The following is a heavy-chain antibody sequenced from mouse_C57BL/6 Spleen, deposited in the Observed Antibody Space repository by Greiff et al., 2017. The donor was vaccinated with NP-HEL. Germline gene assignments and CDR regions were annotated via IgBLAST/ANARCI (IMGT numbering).Heavy chain of an antibody. CDR2: IWRGGSP. V-gene: IGHV2-5*01. CDR3: AKSTTVVAKYFDV. J-gene: IGHJ1*03. Sequence: VQRVESGPGLVQPSQSLSITCTVSGFSLTSYGVHWVRQSPGKGLEWLGVIWRGGSPDYNAAFMSRLSITKDNSKSQVFFKMNSLQADDTAIYYCAKSTTVVAKYFDVWGTGTTVTVSS. D-gene: IGHD1-1*01. CDR1: GFSLTSYG.